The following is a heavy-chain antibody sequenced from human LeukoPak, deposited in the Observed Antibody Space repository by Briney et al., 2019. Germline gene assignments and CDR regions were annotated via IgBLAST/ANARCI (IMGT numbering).Heavy chain of an antibody. J-gene: IGHJ4*02. D-gene: IGHD3-3*01. Sequence: PSETLSLTCAVYGGSFSGYYWSWLRQPPGKGLEWIGEINHSGSTNYNPSLKSRVTISVDTSKNQFSLKLSSVTAADTAVYYCARGMRHYDFWSGYYTSRPYDYWGQGTLVTVSS. CDR3: ARGMRHYDFWSGYYTSRPYDY. V-gene: IGHV4-34*01. CDR2: INHSGST. CDR1: GGSFSGYY.